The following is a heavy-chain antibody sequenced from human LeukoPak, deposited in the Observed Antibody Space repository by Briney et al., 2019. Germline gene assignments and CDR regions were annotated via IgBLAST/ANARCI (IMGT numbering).Heavy chain of an antibody. CDR2: IYTSGST. CDR3: ARTYCGGDCRGYYYHYYMDV. D-gene: IGHD2-21*02. Sequence: PSETLSLTCTVSGGSISSGSYYWSWIRQPAGKGLEWIGRIYTSGSTKYNPSLKSRVTISVDRSKNRFSLKLSSVTAADTAVYYCARTYCGGDCRGYYYHYYMDVWGKGTTVTISS. CDR1: GGSISSGSYY. J-gene: IGHJ6*03. V-gene: IGHV4-61*02.